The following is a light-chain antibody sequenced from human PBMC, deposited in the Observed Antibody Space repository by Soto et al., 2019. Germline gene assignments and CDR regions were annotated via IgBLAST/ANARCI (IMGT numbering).Light chain of an antibody. J-gene: IGLJ2*01. Sequence: SYELTPRPSVSVSPGQTASITCSGDKLGDKYACWYQQKPGQSPVLVIYQDSKRPSGIPERFSGSNSGNTATLTISGTQAMDEADYYCQAWDSSTVVFGGGTKLTVL. V-gene: IGLV3-1*01. CDR3: QAWDSSTVV. CDR2: QDS. CDR1: KLGDKY.